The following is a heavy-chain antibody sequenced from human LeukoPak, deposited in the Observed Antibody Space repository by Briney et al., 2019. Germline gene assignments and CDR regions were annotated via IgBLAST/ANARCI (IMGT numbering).Heavy chain of an antibody. CDR3: ARELDRIAVAQPFDY. V-gene: IGHV3-30*04. J-gene: IGHJ4*02. CDR1: GFTFSSYA. CDR2: ISYDGSNK. D-gene: IGHD6-19*01. Sequence: GGSLRLSCAASGFTFSSYAMHWVRQAPGKGLEWVAVISYDGSNKYYADSVKGRFTISRDNSKNTLYLQMNSLRAEDTAVYYCARELDRIAVAQPFDYWGQGTLVTVSS.